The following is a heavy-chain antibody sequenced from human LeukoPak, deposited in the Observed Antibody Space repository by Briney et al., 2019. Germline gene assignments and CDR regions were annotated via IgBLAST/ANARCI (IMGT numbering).Heavy chain of an antibody. CDR1: GGSFSGYY. Sequence: SETLSLTCAVYGGSFSGYYWSWIRQPPGKGLEWIGEINHSGSTNYNPSLKSRVTISVDTSKNQFSLKLSSVTAADTAVYYCARQIVSSGWSHQDAFDIWGQGTMVTVSS. J-gene: IGHJ3*02. D-gene: IGHD6-19*01. CDR2: INHSGST. CDR3: ARQIVSSGWSHQDAFDI. V-gene: IGHV4-34*01.